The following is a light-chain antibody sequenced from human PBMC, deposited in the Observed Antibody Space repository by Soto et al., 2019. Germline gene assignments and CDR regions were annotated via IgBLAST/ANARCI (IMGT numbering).Light chain of an antibody. CDR2: LGS. V-gene: IGKV2-28*01. Sequence: DIVMTQSPLSLPVTPGEPASISCRSSQSHLHSSGYMYLDWYLQKPGQSPQLLIYLGSNRASGVPDRFSGSGSGTDLTLKISRVEAEDVGLYNCMQALQTPQFGQGTKLEIK. J-gene: IGKJ2*01. CDR3: MQALQTPQ. CDR1: QSHLHSSGYMY.